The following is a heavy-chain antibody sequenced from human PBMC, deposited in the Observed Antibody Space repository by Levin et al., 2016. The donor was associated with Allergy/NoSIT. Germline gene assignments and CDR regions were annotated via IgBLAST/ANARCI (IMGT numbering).Heavy chain of an antibody. Sequence: WIRQPPGKGLEWIGEINHSGSTNYNPSLKSRVTISVDTSKNQFSLKLSSVTAADTAVYYCARGLLSDLWGRGTLVTVSS. CDR3: ARGLLSDL. V-gene: IGHV4-34*01. CDR2: INHSGST. J-gene: IGHJ2*01.